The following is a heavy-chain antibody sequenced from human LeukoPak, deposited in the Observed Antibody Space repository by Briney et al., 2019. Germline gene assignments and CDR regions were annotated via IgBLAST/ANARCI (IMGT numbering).Heavy chain of an antibody. V-gene: IGHV3-48*01. CDR1: GFTFSSYT. Sequence: GGSLRLSCAASGFTFSSYTMNWVRQAPGKGLEWVSYISSSGSTIYYADSVKGRFTISRDNSKNTLYLQMNSLRAEDTAVYYCARDRGPRMVRGDTFDYWGQGTLVTVSS. CDR2: ISSSGSTI. D-gene: IGHD3-10*01. J-gene: IGHJ4*02. CDR3: ARDRGPRMVRGDTFDY.